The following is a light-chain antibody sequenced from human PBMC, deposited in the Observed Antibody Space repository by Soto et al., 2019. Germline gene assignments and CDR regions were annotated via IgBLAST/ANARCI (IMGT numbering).Light chain of an antibody. CDR3: QQYNNWPRGT. J-gene: IGKJ1*01. CDR1: QSVSNN. CDR2: GAS. Sequence: EIVMTHSLVTLSVSPGERATLSCRASQSVSNNLAWYQQKPGQAPRLVIYGASTRATGIPARFSGSGSGTEFTLTINSLQSEDFAVYFCQQYNNWPRGTFGQGTKVDIK. V-gene: IGKV3-15*01.